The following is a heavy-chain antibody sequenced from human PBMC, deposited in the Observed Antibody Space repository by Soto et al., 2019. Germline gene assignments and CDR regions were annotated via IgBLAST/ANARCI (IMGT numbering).Heavy chain of an antibody. CDR3: AKHDFWTLYNTGLDS. V-gene: IGHV3-23*01. CDR1: GFTFTSYA. Sequence: GGSLRLSCSASGFTFTSYAMSWVRQAPGKGLEWVSGISGSGGDTKSADSVEGRFTISRDNFKNMLYLQMNSLRAEDTAVYYCAKHDFWTLYNTGLDSWGQGTLVTVS. D-gene: IGHD3-3*01. J-gene: IGHJ4*02. CDR2: ISGSGGDT.